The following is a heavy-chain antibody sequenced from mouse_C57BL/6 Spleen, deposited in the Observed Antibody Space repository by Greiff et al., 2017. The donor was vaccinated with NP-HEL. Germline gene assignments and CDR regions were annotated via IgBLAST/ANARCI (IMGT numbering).Heavy chain of an antibody. J-gene: IGHJ2*01. CDR1: GFTFSDYG. Sequence: EVKLMESGGGLVKPGGSLKLSCAASGFTFSDYGMHWVRQAPEKGLEWVAYISSGSSTIYYADTVKGRFTISRDNAKNTLFLQMTSLRSEDTAMYYCARRVTGGGVYFDYWGQGTTLTVSS. CDR2: ISSGSSTI. V-gene: IGHV5-17*01. CDR3: ARRVTGGGVYFDY. D-gene: IGHD2-2*01.